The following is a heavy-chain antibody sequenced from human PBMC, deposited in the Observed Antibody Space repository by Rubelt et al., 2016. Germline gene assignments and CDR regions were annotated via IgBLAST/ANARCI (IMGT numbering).Heavy chain of an antibody. CDR3: ARDRGDGSPKEIDY. Sequence: QVRLKQWGAGPLKPSETLSLTCAVYGGSFSGFYWSWIRQSPGKGLEWIGNIYYTGSAYYNPSLKSRVTISVDTSENQFTLKLSAVTAADTALYYCARDRGDGSPKEIDYWGQGTLVTVSS. CDR1: GGSFSGFY. D-gene: IGHD5-24*01. CDR2: IYYTGSA. J-gene: IGHJ4*02. V-gene: IGHV4-34*01.